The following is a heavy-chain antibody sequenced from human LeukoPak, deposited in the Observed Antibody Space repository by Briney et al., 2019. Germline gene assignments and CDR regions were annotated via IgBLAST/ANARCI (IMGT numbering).Heavy chain of an antibody. CDR1: GYTFTSYG. J-gene: IGHJ4*02. CDR2: ISAYNGNT. CDR3: ARIPYYYFWSGYYDY. Sequence: ASVKVSCKASGYTFTSYGISWVRQAPGQGLEWMGWISAYNGNTNYAQKLQGRVTITTDTSTSTAYMELRSLRSDDTAVYCGARIPYYYFWSGYYDYWRQATLVTVSS. D-gene: IGHD3-3*01. V-gene: IGHV1-18*01.